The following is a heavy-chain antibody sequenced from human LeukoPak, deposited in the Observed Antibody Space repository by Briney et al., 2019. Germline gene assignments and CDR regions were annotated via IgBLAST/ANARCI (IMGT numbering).Heavy chain of an antibody. J-gene: IGHJ6*03. CDR1: GFTFDDYG. D-gene: IGHD3-3*01. CDR2: INWNGGST. CDR3: ASHPPPSAYDFWSGYYSEGYYYYYYYMDV. Sequence: GGSLRLSCAASGFTFDDYGMSWVRQAPGKGLEWVSGINWNGGSTVYADSVKGRFTISRDNAKNSLYLQMNSLRAEDTAVYYCASHPPPSAYDFWSGYYSEGYYYYYYYMDVWGKGTTVTVSS. V-gene: IGHV3-20*04.